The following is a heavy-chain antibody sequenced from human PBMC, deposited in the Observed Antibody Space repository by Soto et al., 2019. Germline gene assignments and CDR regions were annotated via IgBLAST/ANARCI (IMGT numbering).Heavy chain of an antibody. V-gene: IGHV3-21*01. CDR3: ARDGSADFWSGYHTFDY. J-gene: IGHJ4*02. D-gene: IGHD3-3*01. CDR2: ISSSSSYI. Sequence: GGSLRLSCAASGFTFDDYAMHWVRQAPGRGLEWVSGISSSSSYIYYADSVKGRFTISRDNAKNSLYLQMNSLRAEDTAVYYCARDGSADFWSGYHTFDYWGQGTLVTVSS. CDR1: GFTFDDYA.